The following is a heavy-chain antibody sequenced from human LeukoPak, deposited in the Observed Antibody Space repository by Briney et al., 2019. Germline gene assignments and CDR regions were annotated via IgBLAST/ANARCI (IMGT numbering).Heavy chain of an antibody. CDR3: AKDEPNDCGDPSDAFDI. CDR1: GFTFSIYA. J-gene: IGHJ3*02. D-gene: IGHD4-17*01. CDR2: ISGSGGST. V-gene: IGHV3-23*01. Sequence: GRSLRLSCAASGFTFSIYAMSWVRQAPGKGLEWVSAISGSGGSTYYADSVKGRFTICRDNSKNTLYLQMNSLRAEDTAVYYCAKDEPNDCGDPSDAFDIWGQGTMVTVSS.